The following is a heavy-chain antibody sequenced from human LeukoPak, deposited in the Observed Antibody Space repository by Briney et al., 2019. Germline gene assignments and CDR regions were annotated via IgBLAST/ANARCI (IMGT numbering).Heavy chain of an antibody. J-gene: IGHJ4*02. Sequence: GGSLRLSCAASGFTFSSYAMSWVRQAPGKGLEWVSAISGSGGSTYYADSVKGRFTISRDNSKNTLYLQMNSLKTEDTAVYYCTRRGYGDYYVDYWGQGTLVTVSS. CDR1: GFTFSSYA. CDR2: ISGSGGST. CDR3: TRRGYGDYYVDY. D-gene: IGHD4-17*01. V-gene: IGHV3-23*01.